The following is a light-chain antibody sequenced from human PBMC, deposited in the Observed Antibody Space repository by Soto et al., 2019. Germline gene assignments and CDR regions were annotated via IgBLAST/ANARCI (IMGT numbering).Light chain of an antibody. CDR1: QSISSSY. V-gene: IGKV3-20*01. J-gene: IGKJ1*01. Sequence: EIVLTQSPVPLSLSPGERATPSRSASQSISSSYLAWYQQRPGQAPRLLIYGASSRATGIPDRFSGSGSGTEFTLTISRLEPEDFAVYYCQQYGSSSWKFGQGTKVDIK. CDR3: QQYGSSSWK. CDR2: GAS.